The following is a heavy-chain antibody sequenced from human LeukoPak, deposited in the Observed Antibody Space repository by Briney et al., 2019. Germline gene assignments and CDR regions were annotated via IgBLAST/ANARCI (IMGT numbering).Heavy chain of an antibody. Sequence: GGSLRLSCAASGFTFSSYAMSWVRQAPGKGLEWVSAISGSGGNTYYADSVKGRFTISRDNSKNTLYLQMNSLRAEDTAVYYCAKVGKLYYDFWSGYYPGSDYWGQGTLVTVSS. J-gene: IGHJ4*02. V-gene: IGHV3-23*01. CDR1: GFTFSSYA. CDR2: ISGSGGNT. CDR3: AKVGKLYYDFWSGYYPGSDY. D-gene: IGHD3-3*01.